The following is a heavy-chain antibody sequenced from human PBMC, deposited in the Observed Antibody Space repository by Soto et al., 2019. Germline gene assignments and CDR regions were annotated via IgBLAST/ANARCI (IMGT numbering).Heavy chain of an antibody. CDR2: IYFRGGT. Sequence: QLQLQESGPGLVKPSETLSLTCSVSGGSITSNAYFWGWIRQPPGKGLEWIGSIYFRGGTYYNPSLRSRLTISVDTSSSQFSLKLSSVTAADTAIYYCARHLRLGENGLDYFDYWGQGALVTISS. J-gene: IGHJ4*02. V-gene: IGHV4-39*01. CDR3: ARHLRLGENGLDYFDY. CDR1: GGSITSNAYF. D-gene: IGHD3-16*01.